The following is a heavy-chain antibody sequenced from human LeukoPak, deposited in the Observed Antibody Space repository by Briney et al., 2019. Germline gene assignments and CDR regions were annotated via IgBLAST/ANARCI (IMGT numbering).Heavy chain of an antibody. CDR1: GDSVSSNSFA. Sequence: SQTLSLTCAISGDSVSSNSFAWNWIRQSPSRGLEWLGRTYYRSRWYNDYAVSVKSRITIDPETSKNQFSLQLTSVIPEDTAVYYCARDGYNYFDYWGQGTLVTVSS. CDR2: TYYRSRWYN. J-gene: IGHJ4*02. CDR3: ARDGYNYFDY. D-gene: IGHD5-24*01. V-gene: IGHV6-1*01.